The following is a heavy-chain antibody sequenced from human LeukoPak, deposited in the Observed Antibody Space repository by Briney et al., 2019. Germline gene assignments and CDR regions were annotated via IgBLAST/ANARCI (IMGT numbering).Heavy chain of an antibody. CDR3: ARDTRSPSPGKYYYDSSGYYYFDY. D-gene: IGHD3-22*01. V-gene: IGHV3-30-3*01. CDR1: GFTFSSYA. J-gene: IGHJ4*02. Sequence: AGGSLRLSCAASGFTFSSYAMHWVRQAPGKGLEWVAVISYDGSNKHYADSVKGRFTISRDNSKNTLYLQMNSLRAEDTAVYYCARDTRSPSPGKYYYDSSGYYYFDYWGQGTLVTVSS. CDR2: ISYDGSNK.